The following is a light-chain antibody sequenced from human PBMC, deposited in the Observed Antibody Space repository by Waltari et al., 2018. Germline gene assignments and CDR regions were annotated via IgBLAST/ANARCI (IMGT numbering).Light chain of an antibody. J-gene: IGKJ5*01. CDR1: QCLRIK. CDR2: GAS. CDR3: QQYNNWPII. Sequence: EIVMTHSPATRSVSPGERATPSCRASQCLRIKLAWSQQKPGQAPRLLIYGASTRATGIPARRSGSGSGTECTLTLSRLQSEDFAVDYCQQYNNWPIICGQGTRLAIK. V-gene: IGKV3-15*01.